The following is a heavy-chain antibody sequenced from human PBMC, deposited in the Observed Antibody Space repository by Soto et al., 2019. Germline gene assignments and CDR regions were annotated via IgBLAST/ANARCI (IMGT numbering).Heavy chain of an antibody. CDR3: ARDVVRSTAGDS. D-gene: IGHD2-15*01. Sequence: QVQLVQSGTEVKEPGSSVKVSCKASGGSFSTSSFVWVRQGPGQGLEWMGGIIPIFSRTNLAQKFQGRVTFGADESTRPTYMELRSLTSEDTAIYYCARDVVRSTAGDSWGQGTLVTVSS. J-gene: IGHJ4*02. CDR1: GGSFSTSS. V-gene: IGHV1-69*01. CDR2: IIPIFSRT.